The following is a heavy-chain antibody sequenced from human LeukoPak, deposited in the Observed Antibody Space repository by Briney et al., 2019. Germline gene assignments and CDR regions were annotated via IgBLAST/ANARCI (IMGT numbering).Heavy chain of an antibody. Sequence: PGGSLRLSCAVSGLTHSNYGMSWVRQAPGKGLEWVAGISGSGGRANYADSVKGRFTISRGNAKNTLYLQMNSLRAEDTAVYFCAKRGVVIRVILVGFHKEAYYFDSWGQGALVTVSS. CDR2: ISGSGGRA. CDR3: AKRGVVIRVILVGFHKEAYYFDS. V-gene: IGHV3-23*01. D-gene: IGHD3-22*01. CDR1: GLTHSNYG. J-gene: IGHJ4*02.